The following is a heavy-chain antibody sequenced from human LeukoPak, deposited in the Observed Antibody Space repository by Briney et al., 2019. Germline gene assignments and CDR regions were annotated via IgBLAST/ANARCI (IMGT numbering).Heavy chain of an antibody. CDR3: ARDTVLWFGELLQRVGSYYYYYGMDV. D-gene: IGHD3-10*01. CDR1: GYTFTGYY. V-gene: IGHV1-2*02. J-gene: IGHJ6*02. CDR2: INPNRGGT. Sequence: ASVNVSCKASGYTFTGYYMHWVRQAPGQGLDGMGWINPNRGGTNYAQKFQGRVTMTRDTSISTAYMELSRLRSADTAVYYCARDTVLWFGELLQRVGSYYYYYGMDVWGQGTTVTVSS.